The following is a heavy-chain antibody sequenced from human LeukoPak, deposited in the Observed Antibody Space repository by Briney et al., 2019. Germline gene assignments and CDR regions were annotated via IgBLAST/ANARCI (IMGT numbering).Heavy chain of an antibody. D-gene: IGHD3-16*02. CDR1: GYTLTGYY. CDR2: MNPNSGGT. CDR3: ARDKLGLGELSLYNQ. J-gene: IGHJ4*02. Sequence: ASVKVSCKASGYTLTGYYMHWVRQAPGQGLEWMGWMNPNSGGTKYAQKFQGRVTMTRDTSISTAYMELSRLRSDDTAMYYCARDKLGLGELSLYNQWGQGTLVTVSS. V-gene: IGHV1-2*02.